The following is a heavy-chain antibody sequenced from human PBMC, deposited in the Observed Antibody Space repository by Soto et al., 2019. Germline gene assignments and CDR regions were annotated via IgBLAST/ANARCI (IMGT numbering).Heavy chain of an antibody. CDR3: ARGYCSGGSCGYYFDY. CDR2: IYPGDSDT. V-gene: IGHV5-51*01. CDR1: GYSFTSYW. Sequence: PGESLKISCKGSGYSFTSYWIGWVRQMPGKGLEWMGVIYPGDSDTRYSPSFQGQVTISADKSISTAYLQWSSLKASDTAMYYCARGYCSGGSCGYYFDYWGQGTLVTVSS. J-gene: IGHJ4*02. D-gene: IGHD2-15*01.